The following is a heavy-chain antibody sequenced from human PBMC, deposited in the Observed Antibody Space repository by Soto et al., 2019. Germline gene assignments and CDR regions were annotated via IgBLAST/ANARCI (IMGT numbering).Heavy chain of an antibody. J-gene: IGHJ4*02. CDR1: GFTFSSYG. CDR3: ARNGIDIAAFDY. Sequence: GESLKISCAASGFTFSSYGMHWVRQAPGKGLEWVAVIWYDGSNKYYADSVKGRFTISRDNSKNTLYLQMNSLRAEDTAVYYCARNGIDIAAFDYWGQGTLVTVSS. D-gene: IGHD6-6*01. CDR2: IWYDGSNK. V-gene: IGHV3-33*01.